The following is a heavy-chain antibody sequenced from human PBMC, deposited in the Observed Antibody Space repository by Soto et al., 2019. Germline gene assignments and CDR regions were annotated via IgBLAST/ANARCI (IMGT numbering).Heavy chain of an antibody. CDR1: GYTLTSYA. CDR3: ARDVGGYIYGLARY. D-gene: IGHD4-17*01. J-gene: IGHJ4*02. Sequence: ASGKVSFQASGYTLTSYAMHWVRPAPGKRLEWMGWIKAGNGNTKYSQKFQGRVTITRDTSASTAYMELSSLRSEDTAVYYCARDVGGYIYGLARYWGQGTLVTVSS. CDR2: IKAGNGNT. V-gene: IGHV1-3*01.